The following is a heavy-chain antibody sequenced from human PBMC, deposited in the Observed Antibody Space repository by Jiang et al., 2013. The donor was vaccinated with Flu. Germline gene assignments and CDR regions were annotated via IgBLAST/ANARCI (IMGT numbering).Heavy chain of an antibody. CDR3: ARALKFSGFELPYFDF. J-gene: IGHJ4*02. Sequence: GPGLVKPSETLSLTCGVSGGSISGSGHYWVWIRQPPGKGLEWVGSIYHSGSTYYKPSLKSRVTMSVDTSKNHFSLNLNSVTAADTAVYYCARALKFSGFELPYFDFWGQGPWSPSPQ. CDR2: IYHSGST. D-gene: IGHD5-12*01. CDR1: GGSISGSGHY. V-gene: IGHV4-39*07.